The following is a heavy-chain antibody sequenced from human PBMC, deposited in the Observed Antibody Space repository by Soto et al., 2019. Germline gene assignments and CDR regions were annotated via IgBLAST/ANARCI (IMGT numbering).Heavy chain of an antibody. J-gene: IGHJ4*02. D-gene: IGHD3-10*01. CDR2: IDPSDSYT. CDR3: ATLRVGFGELLTY. CDR1: GYSFTSYW. V-gene: IGHV5-10-1*01. Sequence: GESLKISCKGSGYSFTSYWISWVRQMPGKGLEWMGRIDPSDSYTNYSPSFQGHVTISADKSIGTAYLQWSSLKASDTAMYYCATLRVGFGELLTYWGQGTLVTVSS.